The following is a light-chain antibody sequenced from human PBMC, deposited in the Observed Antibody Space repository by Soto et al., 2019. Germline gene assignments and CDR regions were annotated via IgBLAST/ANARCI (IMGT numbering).Light chain of an antibody. CDR3: QQYNNWPRT. CDR2: GAS. J-gene: IGKJ1*01. V-gene: IGKV3-15*01. CDR1: QIVSNN. Sequence: IVMTQSPATLSVSPGERATLACRASQIVSNNLAWYQQKPGQAPRLLIYGASTRATGIPARFSGSGSGTEFTLTISSLQSEDFAVYYCQQYNNWPRTFGQGTKVDVK.